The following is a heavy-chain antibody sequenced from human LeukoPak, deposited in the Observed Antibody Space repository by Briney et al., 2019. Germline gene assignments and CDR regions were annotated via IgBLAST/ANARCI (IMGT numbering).Heavy chain of an antibody. CDR2: ISSSSSYI. Sequence: GGSLRLSCAASGFTFSSYSMNWVRQAPGKGLEWVSSISSSSSYIYYADSVKGRFTISRDNAKNSLYLQMNSLRAEDTAVYYCAPLAPVVAATGDYYYMDVWGKGTTVTVSS. V-gene: IGHV3-21*01. J-gene: IGHJ6*03. D-gene: IGHD2-15*01. CDR3: APLAPVVAATGDYYYMDV. CDR1: GFTFSSYS.